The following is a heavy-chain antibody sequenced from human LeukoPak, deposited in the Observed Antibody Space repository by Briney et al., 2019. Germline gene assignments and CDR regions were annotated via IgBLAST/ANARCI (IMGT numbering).Heavy chain of an antibody. CDR2: IYYSGST. Sequence: SETLSLTCIVSSGSISSYYCSWIRQPPGKGLEWIGYIYYSGSTNYNPSLKSRVTISVDTSKNQFSLKLSSVTAADTAVYYCAVRVGDYFDCWGQGTLVTVSS. CDR3: AVRVGDYFDC. CDR1: SGSISSYY. J-gene: IGHJ4*02. D-gene: IGHD3-16*01. V-gene: IGHV4-59*01.